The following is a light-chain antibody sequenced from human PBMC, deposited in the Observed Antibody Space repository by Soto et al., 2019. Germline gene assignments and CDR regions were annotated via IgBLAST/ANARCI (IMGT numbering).Light chain of an antibody. CDR1: QSFSSRF. CDR3: QNFESSPYT. V-gene: IGKV3-20*01. Sequence: DIVLTQSPATLSLSPGEGATLSCRASQSFSSRFLAWYQQKPGQAPRLLIYGASYRATGIPARFSGSVSGADFTLTITRLETEDFAVYSCQNFESSPYTFGQGTRLEI. J-gene: IGKJ2*01. CDR2: GAS.